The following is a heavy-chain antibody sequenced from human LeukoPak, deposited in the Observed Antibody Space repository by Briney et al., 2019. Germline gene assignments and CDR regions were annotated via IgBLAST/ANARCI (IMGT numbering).Heavy chain of an antibody. CDR2: INHSGST. CDR1: GGSISSSSYY. Sequence: SETLSLTCTVSGGSISSSSYYWGWIRQPPGKGQEWIGEINHSGSTNYNPSPKSRVTISVDTSKNQFSLKLSSVTAADTAVYYCARGKGPDRWFDPWGQGTLVTVSS. CDR3: ARGKGPDRWFDP. J-gene: IGHJ5*02. V-gene: IGHV4-39*07.